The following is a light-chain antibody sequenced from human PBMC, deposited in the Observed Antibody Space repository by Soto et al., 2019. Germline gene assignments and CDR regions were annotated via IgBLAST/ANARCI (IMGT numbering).Light chain of an antibody. J-gene: IGLJ2*01. CDR2: DVT. Sequence: QSVLTQPPSASGSPGQSVTISCTGTSSDVGGYNYVSWYQQHAGKAPKLMIYDVTTRPSGVPDRFSGSKSGNTASLTVSGLQAEEEADYCCSSHAGTSGIFGGGPKLTVL. V-gene: IGLV2-8*01. CDR3: SSHAGTSGI. CDR1: SSDVGGYNY.